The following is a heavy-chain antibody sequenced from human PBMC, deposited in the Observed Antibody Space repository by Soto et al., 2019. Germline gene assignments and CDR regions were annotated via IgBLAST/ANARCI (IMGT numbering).Heavy chain of an antibody. CDR1: GFTFSSYA. CDR3: AKVQTSWGYSYGDFDY. D-gene: IGHD5-18*01. CDR2: ISGSGGST. J-gene: IGHJ4*02. V-gene: IGHV3-23*01. Sequence: EVQLLESGGGLVQPGGSLRLSCASSGFTFSSYAMSWVRQAPGKGLEWVSAISGSGGSTYYADSVKGRFTISRDNSKNTLYLQMNSLRAEDTAVYYCAKVQTSWGYSYGDFDYWGQGTLVTVSS.